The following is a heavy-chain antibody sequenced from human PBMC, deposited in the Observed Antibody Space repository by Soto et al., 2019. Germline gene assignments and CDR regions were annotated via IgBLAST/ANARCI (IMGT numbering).Heavy chain of an antibody. J-gene: IGHJ4*02. Sequence: EVQLVESGGGLVQPGGSLRLSCAASGFTFSSYSMNWVRQAPGKGLEWVSYISSSSSTIYYAASVKGRFTIARDNAKNSLYLQMNSLRAEDTAVYYCARESYGDADDYFDYGGQGTLDTVSS. CDR3: ARESYGDADDYFDY. CDR1: GFTFSSYS. V-gene: IGHV3-48*01. CDR2: ISSSSSTI. D-gene: IGHD4-17*01.